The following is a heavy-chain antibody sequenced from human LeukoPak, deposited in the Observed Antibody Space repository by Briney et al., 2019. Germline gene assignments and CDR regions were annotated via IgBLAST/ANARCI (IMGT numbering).Heavy chain of an antibody. CDR2: IVVGSGNT. CDR3: ARVHSHYNFGNSGYPFDP. J-gene: IGHJ5*02. V-gene: IGHV1-58*02. CDR1: GFTFTSSA. D-gene: IGHD6-25*01. Sequence: GASVRVSCKASGFTFTSSAMQWVRQARGQRLEWIGWIVVGSGNTNYAQKFQERVTITRDMSTSTAYMELSSLRSEDTAVYFCARVHSHYNFGNSGYPFDPWGQGTLVIVSS.